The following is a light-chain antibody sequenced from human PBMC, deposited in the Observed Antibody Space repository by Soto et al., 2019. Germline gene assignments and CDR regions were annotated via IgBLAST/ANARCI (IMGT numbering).Light chain of an antibody. CDR3: QQYNNWWT. J-gene: IGKJ1*01. V-gene: IGKV3D-15*01. CDR1: ETVRSN. CDR2: AAS. Sequence: RVMTQSPDTLSVSPGERATLSCRASETVRSNLAWYQQKPGQAPRLLIYAASTRATGIPARFIGNGSGTAFTLTISSLQSEYFAVYYCQQYNNWWTFGQGTKVEIK.